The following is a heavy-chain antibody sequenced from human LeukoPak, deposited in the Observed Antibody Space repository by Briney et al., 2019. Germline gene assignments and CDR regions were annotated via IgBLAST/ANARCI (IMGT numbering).Heavy chain of an antibody. J-gene: IGHJ5*02. CDR1: GFTFSSHA. CDR2: ISGSGGST. D-gene: IGHD6-19*01. Sequence: PGGSLRLSCAASGFTFSSHAMSWVRQAPGKGLEWVSAISGSGGSTYYADSVKGRFTISRDNSKNTLYLQMNSLRAEDTAVYYCAKASGYSSGWYWFDPWGQGTLVTVSS. V-gene: IGHV3-23*01. CDR3: AKASGYSSGWYWFDP.